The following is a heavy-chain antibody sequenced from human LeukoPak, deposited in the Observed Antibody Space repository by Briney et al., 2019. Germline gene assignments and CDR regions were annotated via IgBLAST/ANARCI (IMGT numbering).Heavy chain of an antibody. V-gene: IGHV3-48*03. J-gene: IGHJ4*02. CDR3: AKEVGGPSAYYYDSSGYPPLDY. Sequence: GGSLRLSCAASGFTFSSYEMNWVRQAPGKGLEWVSYISSSGSTIYYADSVKGRFTISRDNSKNTLYLQMNSLRAEDTAVYYCAKEVGGPSAYYYDSSGYPPLDYWGQGTLVTVSS. CDR1: GFTFSSYE. CDR2: ISSSGSTI. D-gene: IGHD3-22*01.